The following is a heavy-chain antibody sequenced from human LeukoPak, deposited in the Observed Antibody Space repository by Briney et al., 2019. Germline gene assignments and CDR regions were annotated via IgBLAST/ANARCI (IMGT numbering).Heavy chain of an antibody. Sequence: ASVEVSCKASGYTFTSYDINWMRQAPGQGLEWVGWMNPNSGNTGYAQKFQGRVTMTRNTSISTAYMELSSLRSEDTAVYYCARGGTRYWGQGTLVTVSS. CDR2: MNPNSGNT. D-gene: IGHD3-10*01. CDR3: ARGGTRY. V-gene: IGHV1-8*01. J-gene: IGHJ4*02. CDR1: GYTFTSYD.